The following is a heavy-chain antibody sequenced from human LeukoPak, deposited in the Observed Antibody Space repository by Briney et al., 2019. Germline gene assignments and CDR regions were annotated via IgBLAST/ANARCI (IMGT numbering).Heavy chain of an antibody. CDR3: PKRLGGHVEGRLDY. V-gene: IGHV3-23*01. D-gene: IGHD3-16*01. J-gene: IGHJ4*02. CDR2: ITDSGDNS. CDR1: GFTFNNYD. Sequence: PGGSLRLSCAAFGFTFNNYDMNWVRQAPGKGLEWVSTITDSGDNSWYADSVKGRFTISRDNSKHTIYLQMDSLRADDAAVYYFPKRLGGHVEGRLDYWGQGTLVTVSS.